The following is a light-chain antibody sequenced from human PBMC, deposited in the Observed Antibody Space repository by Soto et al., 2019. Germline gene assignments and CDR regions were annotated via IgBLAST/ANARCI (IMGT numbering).Light chain of an antibody. CDR3: QLYDNSLYT. J-gene: IGKJ2*01. CDR1: QSISSSY. Sequence: EIVLTQSPGTLSLSPGERATLSCRASQSISSSYLAWYQQKPGQAPRLLIYGASTRATGVPDRFSGSGSGTDFTLTFSRLEPEDFAVYYCQLYDNSLYTFGHGTKLEIK. V-gene: IGKV3-20*01. CDR2: GAS.